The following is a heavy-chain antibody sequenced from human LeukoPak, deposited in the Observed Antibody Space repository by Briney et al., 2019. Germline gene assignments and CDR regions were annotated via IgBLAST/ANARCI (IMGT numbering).Heavy chain of an antibody. J-gene: IGHJ4*02. CDR1: GYTFTGYY. D-gene: IGHD2-2*01. Sequence: ASVKVSCKASGYTFTGYYMHWVRQAPGQGLEWMGWINTNTGNPTYAQGFTGRFVFSLDTSVSTAYLQISSLKAEDTAVYYCARKYCSSTSCYDGPYFDYWGQGTLVTVSS. V-gene: IGHV7-4-1*02. CDR3: ARKYCSSTSCYDGPYFDY. CDR2: INTNTGNP.